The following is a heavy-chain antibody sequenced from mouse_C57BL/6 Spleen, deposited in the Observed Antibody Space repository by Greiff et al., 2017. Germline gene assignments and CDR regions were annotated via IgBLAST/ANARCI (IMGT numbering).Heavy chain of an antibody. CDR1: GYTFTDYY. D-gene: IGHD1-1*01. V-gene: IGHV1-19*01. Sequence: EVQLQQSGPVLVKPGASVKMSCKASGYTFTDYYMNWVKQSHGKSLEWIGVINPYNGGTSYNQKFKGKATLTVDKSSSTAYMELNSLTSEDSAVYYCARPTTVVFDYWGQGTTLTVSS. CDR3: ARPTTVVFDY. CDR2: INPYNGGT. J-gene: IGHJ2*01.